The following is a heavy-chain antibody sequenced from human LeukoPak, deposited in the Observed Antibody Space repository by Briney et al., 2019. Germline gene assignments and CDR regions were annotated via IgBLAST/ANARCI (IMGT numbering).Heavy chain of an antibody. V-gene: IGHV4-34*01. CDR3: TAWYGGNSLDY. D-gene: IGHD4-23*01. CDR2: INHSGST. Sequence: SETLSLTCAVYGGSFSGYYWSWIRQPPGKGLEWIGEINHSGSTNYNPSLKSRVTISVDTSKNQFSLKLSSVTAADTAVYYCTAWYGGNSLDYWGQGTLVTVSS. J-gene: IGHJ4*02. CDR1: GGSFSGYY.